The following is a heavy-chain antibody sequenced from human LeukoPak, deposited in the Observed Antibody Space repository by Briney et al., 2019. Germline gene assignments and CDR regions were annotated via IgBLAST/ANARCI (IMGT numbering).Heavy chain of an antibody. CDR2: IKSKTDGGTT. Sequence: PEGSLKRPCAASGFTFSNAWVSWVRQAPGKGLECVGRIKSKTDGGTTDYAAPVKGRFTISRDDSKNTLYLQMNSLKTEDTAEYYCTRGPGDDFEIWGQGTMVTVSS. CDR3: TRGPGDDFEI. V-gene: IGHV3-15*01. D-gene: IGHD6-25*01. CDR1: GFTFSNAW. J-gene: IGHJ3*02.